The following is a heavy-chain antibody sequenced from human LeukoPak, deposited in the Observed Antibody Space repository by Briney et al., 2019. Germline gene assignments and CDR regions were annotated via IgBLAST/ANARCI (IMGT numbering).Heavy chain of an antibody. Sequence: PGGALRLSCAASGFTFSHYSMNWVRHAPGKGLEWVSYIGGSGDAMYYADSVKGRFTISRDTAKNSLYLQMNSLRDEDTAVYYCARDFGSYFDYWGQGAPVTVSS. CDR2: IGGSGDAM. V-gene: IGHV3-48*02. CDR1: GFTFSHYS. D-gene: IGHD3-3*01. CDR3: ARDFGSYFDY. J-gene: IGHJ4*02.